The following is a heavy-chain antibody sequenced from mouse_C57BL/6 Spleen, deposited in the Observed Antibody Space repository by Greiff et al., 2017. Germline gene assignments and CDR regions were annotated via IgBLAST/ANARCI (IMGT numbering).Heavy chain of an antibody. CDR3: ARSKDCDGYFDG. V-gene: IGHV1-55*01. CDR1: GYTFTSYW. CDR2: IYPGSGST. J-gene: IGHJ1*03. Sequence: QVQLQQPGAELVKPGASVKMSCKASGYTFTSYWITWVKQRPGQGLEWIGDIYPGSGSTNYNEKFKSKATLTVDTSSSTAYMQLSSLTSEDSAVYYCARSKDCDGYFDGWGTGTTVTVSS.